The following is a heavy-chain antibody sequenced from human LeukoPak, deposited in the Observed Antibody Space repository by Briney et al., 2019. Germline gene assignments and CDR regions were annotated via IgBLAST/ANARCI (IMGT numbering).Heavy chain of an antibody. D-gene: IGHD3-22*01. CDR1: GFTFDNYG. V-gene: IGHV3-20*04. J-gene: IGHJ3*02. Sequence: GGSLRLSCAASGFTFDNYGMSWVRQAPGKGLEWVAGIKWNGGSTGHADSVKGRFTISRDNARNSLYLQMNSLRAEDTALYYCAIDPKGYYDTSALWDAFDIWGQGTMVTVSS. CDR2: IKWNGGST. CDR3: AIDPKGYYDTSALWDAFDI.